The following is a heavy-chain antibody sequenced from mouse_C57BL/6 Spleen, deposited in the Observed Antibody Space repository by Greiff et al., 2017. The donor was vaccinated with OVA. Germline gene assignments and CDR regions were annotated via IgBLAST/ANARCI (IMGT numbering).Heavy chain of an antibody. J-gene: IGHJ3*01. V-gene: IGHV10-1*01. Sequence: EVMLVESGGGLVQPKGSLKLSCAASGFSFNTYAMNWVRQAPGKGLEWVARIRSKSNNYATYYADSVKDRFTISRDDSESMLYLQMNNLKTEDTAMYYCVRSYDDDAWFAYWGQGTLVTVSA. CDR2: IRSKSNNYAT. D-gene: IGHD2-4*01. CDR1: GFSFNTYA. CDR3: VRSYDDDAWFAY.